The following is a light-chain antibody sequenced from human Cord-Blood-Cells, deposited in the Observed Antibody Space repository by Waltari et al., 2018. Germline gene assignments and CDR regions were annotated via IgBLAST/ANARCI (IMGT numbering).Light chain of an antibody. Sequence: QSVLTQPPSASGTSGQRXXXXRXGISSNIGSNYVYWYQQLPGTAPKLLIYRNNQRPSGVPDRFSGSKSGTSASLAISGLRSEDEADYYCAAWDDSLSGYVFGTGTKVTVL. J-gene: IGLJ1*01. CDR2: RNN. CDR1: SSNIGSNY. V-gene: IGLV1-47*01. CDR3: AAWDDSLSGYV.